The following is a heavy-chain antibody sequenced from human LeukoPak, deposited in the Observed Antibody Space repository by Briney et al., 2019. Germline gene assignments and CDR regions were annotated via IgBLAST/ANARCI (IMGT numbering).Heavy chain of an antibody. D-gene: IGHD2-2*01. J-gene: IGHJ4*02. CDR1: GGSISSSSYY. Sequence: SETLSLTCTVSGGSISSSSYYWGWIRQPPGKGLEWIGSIYYSGSTYYNPSLKSRVTISVDTSKNQFSLKLSSVTAADTAVYYCARRYCSSTSCYPFDSWGQGPWSPSPQ. CDR2: IYYSGST. CDR3: ARRYCSSTSCYPFDS. V-gene: IGHV4-39*01.